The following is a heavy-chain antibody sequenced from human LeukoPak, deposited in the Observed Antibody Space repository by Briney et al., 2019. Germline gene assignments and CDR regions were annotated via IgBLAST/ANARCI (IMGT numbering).Heavy chain of an antibody. Sequence: GASVKVSCKASGGTFSSYAISWVRQAPGQGLEWMGRIIPILGIANYAQKFQGRVTITADKSTSTAYMGLSSLRSEDTAVYYCARAGRTRLHYAFDIWGQGTMVTVSS. CDR3: ARAGRTRLHYAFDI. D-gene: IGHD1-1*01. CDR1: GGTFSSYA. J-gene: IGHJ3*02. V-gene: IGHV1-69*04. CDR2: IIPILGIA.